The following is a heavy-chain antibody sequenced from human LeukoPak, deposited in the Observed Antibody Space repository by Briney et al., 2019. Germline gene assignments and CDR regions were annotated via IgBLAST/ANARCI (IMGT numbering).Heavy chain of an antibody. CDR2: IIPILGIA. J-gene: IGHJ4*02. D-gene: IGHD3-22*01. CDR3: TRAPYYYDSSGYYTFDY. CDR1: GGTFSSYA. V-gene: IGHV1-69*04. Sequence: GASVKVSCKASGGTFSSYAISWVRQAPGQGLEWMGRIIPILGIANYAQKFQGRVTITADKSTSTAYMELSSLRSEDTAVYYCTRAPYYYDSSGYYTFDYWGQGTLVTVSS.